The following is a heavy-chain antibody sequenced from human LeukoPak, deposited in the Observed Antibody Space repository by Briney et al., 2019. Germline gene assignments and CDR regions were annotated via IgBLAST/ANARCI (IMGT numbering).Heavy chain of an antibody. J-gene: IGHJ4*02. CDR3: ARGPRVVTTRSPIPPAPFDY. CDR2: INPNSGGT. V-gene: IGHV1-2*02. D-gene: IGHD2-21*02. CDR1: GYTFTGYY. Sequence: ASVKVSCKASGYTFTGYYMRWVRQAPGQGLEWMGWINPNSGGTNYAQKFQGRVTMTRDTSISTAYMELSRLRSDDTAVYYCARGPRVVTTRSPIPPAPFDYWGQGTLVTVSS.